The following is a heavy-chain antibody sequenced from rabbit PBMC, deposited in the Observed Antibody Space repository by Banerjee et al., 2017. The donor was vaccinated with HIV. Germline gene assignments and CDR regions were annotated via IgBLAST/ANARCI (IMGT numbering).Heavy chain of an antibody. V-gene: IGHV1S45*01. D-gene: IGHD8-1*01. CDR1: GFSFSSTYY. CDR3: ARDSGYAGYGYFYFNL. Sequence: QEQLVESGGGLVQPEGSLTLTCTASGFSFSSTYYMCWVRQAPGKGLELIACISTLSGSTYYASWAKGRFTISKTSSTTVTLQMTSLTAADTATYFCARDSGYAGYGYFYFNLWGPGTLVTVS. CDR2: ISTLSGST. J-gene: IGHJ4*01.